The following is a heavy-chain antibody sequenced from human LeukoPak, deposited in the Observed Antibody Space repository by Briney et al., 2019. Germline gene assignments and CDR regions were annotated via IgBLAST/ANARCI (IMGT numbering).Heavy chain of an antibody. CDR1: GFTFSTYW. Sequence: GGSLRLSCAASGFTFSTYWMTWVRQVPGKGLEWVANIKENGSEKNYLDSVKGRFTISRDNAKNSLYLQMNSLRAEDTAVYYCARGSVPYAPGGDYWGQGTLVTVSS. J-gene: IGHJ4*02. V-gene: IGHV3-7*01. CDR2: IKENGSEK. D-gene: IGHD3-16*01. CDR3: ARGSVPYAPGGDY.